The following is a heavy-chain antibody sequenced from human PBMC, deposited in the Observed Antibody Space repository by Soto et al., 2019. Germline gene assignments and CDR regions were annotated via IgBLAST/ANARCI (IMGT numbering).Heavy chain of an antibody. CDR3: ARWSYLDY. V-gene: IGHV3-23*01. CDR2: ISGSDGKT. CDR1: GFSFGSYA. Sequence: GGSLRLSCAASGFSFGSYALSWVRQAPGKGLEWVSTISGSDGKTFYADSVKGRFSNSRDTSQSTLYLQMNSLRADDTAMYYCARWSYLDYWGQGTRVTVSS. J-gene: IGHJ4*02. D-gene: IGHD3-3*01.